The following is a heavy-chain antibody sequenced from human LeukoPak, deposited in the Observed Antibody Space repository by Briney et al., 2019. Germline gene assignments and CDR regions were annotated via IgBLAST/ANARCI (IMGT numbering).Heavy chain of an antibody. CDR1: GFTVSSYS. Sequence: GGSLRLSCAASGFTVSSYSMNWVRQTPGKGLEWVSSISSSSSYIYYADSVKGRFTISRDNAKNSLYLQMNSLRAEDTAVYYCARVGSGWYWYMDVWGKGTTVTVSS. J-gene: IGHJ6*03. CDR3: ARVGSGWYWYMDV. D-gene: IGHD6-19*01. CDR2: ISSSSSYI. V-gene: IGHV3-21*01.